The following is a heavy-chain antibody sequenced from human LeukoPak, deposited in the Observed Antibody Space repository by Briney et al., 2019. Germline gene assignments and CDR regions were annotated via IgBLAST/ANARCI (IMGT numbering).Heavy chain of an antibody. CDR2: ISAYNGNT. CDR3: AGLVENWFDP. D-gene: IGHD2-2*01. V-gene: IGHV1-18*01. Sequence: ASVKVSCKASGYTFTSYSISWVRQAPRQGLEWMGWISAYNGNTNYAQKLQGRVTMTTDTSTSTAYMELRSLRSDDTAVYYCAGLVENWFDPWGQGTLVTVSS. CDR1: GYTFTSYS. J-gene: IGHJ5*02.